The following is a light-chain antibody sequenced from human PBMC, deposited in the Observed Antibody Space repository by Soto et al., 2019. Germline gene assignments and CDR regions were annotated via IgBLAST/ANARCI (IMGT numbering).Light chain of an antibody. CDR3: SSYAGSKLV. Sequence: QSVLTQPPSASGSHGQSVTISCTGTSSDVGGYNFVSWYQQYPGKAPKLMIYEVSKRPSGVPDRFSGSKSGNTASLTVSGLQAEDEADYHYSSYAGSKLVFGGGTKLTVL. V-gene: IGLV2-8*01. J-gene: IGLJ2*01. CDR1: SSDVGGYNF. CDR2: EVS.